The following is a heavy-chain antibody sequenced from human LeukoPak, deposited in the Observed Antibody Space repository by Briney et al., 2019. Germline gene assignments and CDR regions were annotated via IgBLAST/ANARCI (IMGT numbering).Heavy chain of an antibody. Sequence: GGSLRLSCAASGFTISSYSTNWVRQAPGKGLEWASYISSSSTTKYYADSVKGRFTISRDNAKKSLYLQMNSLRAEDTAVYYCATPGLLGYCSSAICAPPGYWGQGTLVTVSS. CDR2: ISSSSTTK. CDR3: ATPGLLGYCSSAICAPPGY. D-gene: IGHD2-2*01. V-gene: IGHV3-48*04. CDR1: GFTISSYS. J-gene: IGHJ4*02.